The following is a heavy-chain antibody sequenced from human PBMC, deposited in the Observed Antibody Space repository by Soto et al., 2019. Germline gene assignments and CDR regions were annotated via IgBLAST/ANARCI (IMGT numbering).Heavy chain of an antibody. CDR3: AIRGGDGYNLEIAAFDI. V-gene: IGHV1-8*01. CDR1: GYTFTSYD. J-gene: IGHJ3*02. D-gene: IGHD5-12*01. Sequence: QVQLVQSGAEVKKPGASVKVSCKASGYTFTSYDINWVRQATGQGLEWMGWMNPNSGNTGYAQKFQGRVTMTRNTSISTAYMELSSLRSEDTAVYYFAIRGGDGYNLEIAAFDIWGQGTMVTVSS. CDR2: MNPNSGNT.